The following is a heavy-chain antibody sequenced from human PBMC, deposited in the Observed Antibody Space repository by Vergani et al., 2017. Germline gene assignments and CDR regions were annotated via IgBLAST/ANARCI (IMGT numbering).Heavy chain of an antibody. CDR3: ASPAYCGGDCYPHHYYYYYMDV. J-gene: IGHJ6*03. CDR2: IIPIFGTA. D-gene: IGHD2-21*01. V-gene: IGHV1-69*01. Sequence: QVQLVQSGAEVKKPGSSVKVSCKASGGTFSSYAISWVRQAPGQGLEWMGGIIPIFGTANYAQKFQGRVPITADESTSTAYMELSSLRSEDTAVYYCASPAYCGGDCYPHHYYYYYMDVWGKGTTVTVSS. CDR1: GGTFSSYA.